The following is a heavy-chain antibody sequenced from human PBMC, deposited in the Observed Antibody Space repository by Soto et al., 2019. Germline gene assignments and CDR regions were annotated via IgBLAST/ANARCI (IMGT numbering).Heavy chain of an antibody. CDR2: IYHSGST. Sequence: QVQLQESGPGLVKPSGTLSLTCAVSGGSISSSNWWSWVRQPPGKGLEWIGEIYHSGSTNYNPSLKSRXXIXVXXSTNQFSLKLSSVTAADTAVYYCAGLITDGDYDHVWGQGTLVAISS. D-gene: IGHD4-17*01. V-gene: IGHV4-4*02. J-gene: IGHJ4*02. CDR3: AGLITDGDYDHV. CDR1: GGSISSSNW.